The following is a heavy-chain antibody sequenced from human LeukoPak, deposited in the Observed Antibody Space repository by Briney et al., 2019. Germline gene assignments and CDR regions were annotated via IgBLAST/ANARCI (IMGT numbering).Heavy chain of an antibody. Sequence: TGGSLRLSCAASGFTFSNYWMSWVRQAPGKGLEWVANIKEDGSEKYYVDSVKGRFTISRDNARNSLYLQMNSLRAEDTAVYYCARGPYYGSGSYSWGQGTLVTVSS. CDR2: IKEDGSEK. CDR3: ARGPYYGSGSYS. D-gene: IGHD3-10*01. J-gene: IGHJ4*02. CDR1: GFTFSNYW. V-gene: IGHV3-7*01.